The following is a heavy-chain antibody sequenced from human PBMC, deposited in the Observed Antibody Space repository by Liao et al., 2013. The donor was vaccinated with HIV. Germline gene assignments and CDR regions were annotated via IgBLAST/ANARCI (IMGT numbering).Heavy chain of an antibody. CDR1: GGSISSSSYY. CDR3: ARDRRNYYDTSGFFPFDY. J-gene: IGHJ4*02. V-gene: IGHV4-39*07. Sequence: QLQLQESGPGLVKPSETLSLTCTVSGGSISSSSYYWGWIRQPPGKGLEWIGSIYYIGSTYYNPSLKSRVTISVDTSQNQFSLKLSSVTAADTAVYFCARDRRNYYDTSGFFPFDYWGQGTLVTVSS. D-gene: IGHD3-22*01. CDR2: IYYIGST.